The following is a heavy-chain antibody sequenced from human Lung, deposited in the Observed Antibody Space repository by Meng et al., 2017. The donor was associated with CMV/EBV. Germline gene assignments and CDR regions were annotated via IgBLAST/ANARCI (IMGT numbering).Heavy chain of an antibody. CDR2: IYPGDSDT. D-gene: IGHD5-18*01. CDR1: GYSFTSYW. Sequence: KVSCKGSGYSFTSYWIGWVRQMPGKGLEWMGIIYPGDSDTRYSPSFQGQVTISADKSISTAYLQWSSLKASDTAMYYCARDREYSYGYYYYYYGMDVWGKGTRVTVSS. V-gene: IGHV5-51*01. CDR3: ARDREYSYGYYYYYYGMDV. J-gene: IGHJ6*04.